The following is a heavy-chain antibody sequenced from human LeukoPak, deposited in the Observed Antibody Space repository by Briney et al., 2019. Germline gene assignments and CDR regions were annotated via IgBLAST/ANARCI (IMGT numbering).Heavy chain of an antibody. J-gene: IGHJ1*01. Sequence: HPGGSLRLSCAASGFTFSSYGMHWVRQAPGKGLEWVAVIWYDGSNKYYADSVKGRFTISRDNAQNSMYLQMNSLRVEDTAVYYCTSCGDTTAEYFQRWGQGTLVTVSS. CDR1: GFTFSSYG. CDR3: TSCGDTTAEYFQR. V-gene: IGHV3-33*03. CDR2: IWYDGSNK. D-gene: IGHD4-17*01.